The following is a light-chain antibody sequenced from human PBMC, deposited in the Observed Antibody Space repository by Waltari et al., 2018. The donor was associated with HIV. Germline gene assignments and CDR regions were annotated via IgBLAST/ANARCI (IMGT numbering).Light chain of an antibody. CDR2: KDT. CDR3: QSADSSGTYV. Sequence: SYELKQPPSVSVSPGQTATITCSGDGLATQYAFWYQQKAGHAPVVGMYKDTERPLGIPERFSGSISGTTVTLTINEVQAEDEADYYCQSADSSGTYVFGSGTKVTVL. CDR1: GLATQY. J-gene: IGLJ1*01. V-gene: IGLV3-25*03.